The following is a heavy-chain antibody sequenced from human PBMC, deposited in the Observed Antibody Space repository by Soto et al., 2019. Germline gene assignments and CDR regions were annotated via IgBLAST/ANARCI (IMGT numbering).Heavy chain of an antibody. CDR3: ARRGYCSSTSCYAGKDY. D-gene: IGHD2-2*01. J-gene: IGHJ4*02. Sequence: EVQLVQSGAEVKKPGESLRISCKGSGYSFTSYWISWVRQMPGKGLEWMGRIDPSDSYTNYSPSFQGHVTISADKSISNXYLQWSSLKASDTAMYYCARRGYCSSTSCYAGKDYWGQGTLVTVSS. CDR2: IDPSDSYT. CDR1: GYSFTSYW. V-gene: IGHV5-10-1*01.